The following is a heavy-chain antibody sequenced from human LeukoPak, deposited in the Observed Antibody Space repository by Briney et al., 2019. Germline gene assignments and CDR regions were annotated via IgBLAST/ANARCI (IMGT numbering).Heavy chain of an antibody. J-gene: IGHJ4*02. CDR2: INHSGST. CDR1: GYSISSGNY. Sequence: SETLSLTCTVSGYSISSGNYWSWIRQPPGKGLEWIGEINHSGSTNYNPSLKSRVTISVDTSKNQFSLKLSSVTAADTAVYYCARRGLRKMPDYWGQGTLVTVSS. CDR3: ARRGLRKMPDY. D-gene: IGHD5-12*01. V-gene: IGHV4-38-2*02.